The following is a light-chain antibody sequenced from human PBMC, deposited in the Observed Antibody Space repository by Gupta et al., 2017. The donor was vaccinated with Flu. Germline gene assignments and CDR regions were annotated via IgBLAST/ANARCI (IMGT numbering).Light chain of an antibody. CDR2: EVS. V-gene: IGLV2-14*01. CDR1: SSDVGAYNY. CDR3: NSYTTSSTVV. Sequence: QSALTQPASVSGSPGQSITISCTGTSSDVGAYNYVSWYQQHPGKAPNLMIYEVSTRPSGVSNRFSGSKSGNTASLTISGLQAEDEADYYCNSYTTSSTVVFGGGTKLTVL. J-gene: IGLJ3*02.